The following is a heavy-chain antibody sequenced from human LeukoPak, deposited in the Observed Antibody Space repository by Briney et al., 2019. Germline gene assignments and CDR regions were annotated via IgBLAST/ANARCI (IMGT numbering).Heavy chain of an antibody. J-gene: IGHJ4*02. V-gene: IGHV3-23*01. D-gene: IGHD6-19*01. Sequence: GGSLRLSCAASGFTFSGYAMSWVRQAPGKGLEWVSGISASAGGTYYADSVKGRFTISRDNSKNTLYLQLDSLTAEDTAVYYCAKDEAAVAGTFDYWGQGTLVIVSS. CDR3: AKDEAAVAGTFDY. CDR1: GFTFSGYA. CDR2: ISASAGGT.